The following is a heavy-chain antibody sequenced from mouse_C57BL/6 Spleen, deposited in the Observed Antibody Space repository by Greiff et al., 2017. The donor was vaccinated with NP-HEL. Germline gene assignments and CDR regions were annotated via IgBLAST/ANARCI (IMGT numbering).Heavy chain of an antibody. CDR1: GFTFSSYA. V-gene: IGHV5-4*01. J-gene: IGHJ2*01. CDR3: AGARVSLFDY. CDR2: ISDGGSYT. D-gene: IGHD6-2*01. Sequence: EVQGVESGGGLVKPGGSLKLSCAASGFTFSSYAMSWVRQTPEKRLEWVATISDGGSYTYYPDNVKGRFTISRDNAKNNLYLQMSHLKSEDPAMYYCAGARVSLFDYWSQGTTLTVSS.